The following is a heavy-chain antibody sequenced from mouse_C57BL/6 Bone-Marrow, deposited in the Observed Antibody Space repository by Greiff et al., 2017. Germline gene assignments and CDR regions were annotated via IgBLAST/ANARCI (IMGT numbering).Heavy chain of an antibody. CDR2: IYYSGTI. CDR1: GISITTGNYR. J-gene: IGHJ3*01. V-gene: IGHV3-5*01. CDR3: ARDRPLYYYGSSYGFAY. Sequence: EVQLQESGPGLVKPSQTVFLTCTVTGISITTGNYRWSWIRQFPGNKLEWIGYIYYSGTITYNPSLTSRTTITRDTPKNQFFLEMNSLTAEDTATYYCARDRPLYYYGSSYGFAYWGQGTLVTVSA. D-gene: IGHD1-1*01.